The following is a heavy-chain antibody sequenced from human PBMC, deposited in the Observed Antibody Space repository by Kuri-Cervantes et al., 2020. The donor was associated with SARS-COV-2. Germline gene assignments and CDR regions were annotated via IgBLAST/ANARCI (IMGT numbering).Heavy chain of an antibody. CDR2: ISYDGSNK. J-gene: IGHJ4*02. D-gene: IGHD6-13*01. V-gene: IGHV3-30*04. CDR3: ARDLGSSSWHIDY. Sequence: GGSLRLSCAASGFTFSSYAMHWVRQAPGKGLEWVAVISYDGSNKYYADSVKGRFTISRDNSKNTLYLQMNSLRAEDTAVYYCARDLGSSSWHIDYWGQGTLVTVSS. CDR1: GFTFSSYA.